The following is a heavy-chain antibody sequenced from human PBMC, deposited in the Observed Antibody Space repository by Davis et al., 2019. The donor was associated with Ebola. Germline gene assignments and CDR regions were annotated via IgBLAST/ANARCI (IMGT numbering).Heavy chain of an antibody. Sequence: MPSETLSLTCAVSGGSISSSNWWSWVRQPPGKGLEWIGEIYHSGSTNYNPSLKGRVTISVDKSKNQFSLKLSSVTAADTAVYYCARGLSYYYDSSGYYAHYYFDYWGQGTLVTVSS. V-gene: IGHV4-4*02. J-gene: IGHJ4*02. D-gene: IGHD3-22*01. CDR3: ARGLSYYYDSSGYYAHYYFDY. CDR2: IYHSGST. CDR1: GGSISSSNW.